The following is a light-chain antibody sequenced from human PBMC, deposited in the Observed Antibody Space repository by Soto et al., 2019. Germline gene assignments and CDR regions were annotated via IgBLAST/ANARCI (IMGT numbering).Light chain of an antibody. CDR2: AAS. V-gene: IGKV1-27*01. CDR1: QGISNY. CDR3: QKYNSAPWT. J-gene: IGKJ1*01. Sequence: DIQMTQSPSSLSASVGDRVTITCRASQGISNYLAWYQQKPGKVPKLLIYAASTLQSGVPARFSGSGSGTDFTLTIISLQPEDVATYYCQKYNSAPWTFCQGTKVEIK.